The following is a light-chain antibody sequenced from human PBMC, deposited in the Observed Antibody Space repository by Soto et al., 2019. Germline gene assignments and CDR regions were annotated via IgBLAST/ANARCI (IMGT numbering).Light chain of an antibody. CDR3: QQYTSHPRT. CDR1: QSISSY. V-gene: IGKV1-5*01. CDR2: GAS. Sequence: DIQMTQSPSSLSASVGDRVTITCRASQSISSYLNWYQQKPGKAPKLLIYGASSLETGVPSRFSGSGSGTEFTLTISSLQPDDFATYHCQQYTSHPRTFGQGTKVDIK. J-gene: IGKJ1*01.